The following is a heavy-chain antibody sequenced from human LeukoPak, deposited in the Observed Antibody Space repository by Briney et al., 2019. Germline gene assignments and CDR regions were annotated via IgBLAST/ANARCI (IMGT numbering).Heavy chain of an antibody. V-gene: IGHV5-51*01. CDR2: IHPGDSDT. CDR1: GYSFTNYW. D-gene: IGHD2-21*02. CDR3: ASIAYCGGDCYLSFQH. J-gene: IGHJ1*01. Sequence: GESLKISCKGSGYSFTNYWIAWVRQMPGKGLEWMGIIHPGDSDTRYSPSFQGQVIISVDKSISTAYLQWSSLKASDTAVYYCASIAYCGGDCYLSFQHWGQGTLVTVSS.